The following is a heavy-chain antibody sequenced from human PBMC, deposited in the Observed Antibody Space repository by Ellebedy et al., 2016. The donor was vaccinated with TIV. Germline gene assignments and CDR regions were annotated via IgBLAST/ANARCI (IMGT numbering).Heavy chain of an antibody. Sequence: ASVKVSCXASGYTFTSYGINWVRQATGQGLEWMGWMNPNSGNTGYAQKFQGRVTMTRNTSISTAYMELSSLRSEDTAVYYCARGRGSSSYYYYMDVWGKGTTVTVSS. V-gene: IGHV1-8*02. D-gene: IGHD6-6*01. CDR1: GYTFTSYG. CDR2: MNPNSGNT. J-gene: IGHJ6*03. CDR3: ARGRGSSSYYYYMDV.